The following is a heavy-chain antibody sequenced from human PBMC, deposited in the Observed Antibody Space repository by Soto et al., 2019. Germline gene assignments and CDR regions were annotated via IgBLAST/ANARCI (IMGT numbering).Heavy chain of an antibody. CDR1: GFTFSSYG. CDR2: IWYDGSYN. CDR3: ARDCNAPRTYYYGMDV. Sequence: QVQLVESGGGVVQPGRSLRLSCAASGFTFSSYGMHWVRQAPGKGLEWVAVIWYDGSYNYYAGSVKGRFTISRDDSKNTLYLQMNSLRAEDTAVYYCARDCNAPRTYYYGMDVWGQGTTVTVSS. V-gene: IGHV3-33*01. D-gene: IGHD1-7*01. J-gene: IGHJ6*02.